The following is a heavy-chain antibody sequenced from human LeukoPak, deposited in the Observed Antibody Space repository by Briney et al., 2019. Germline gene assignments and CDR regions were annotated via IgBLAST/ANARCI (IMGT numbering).Heavy chain of an antibody. CDR3: ARDVLDDFWSGYQNPNWFDP. J-gene: IGHJ5*02. D-gene: IGHD3-3*01. Sequence: SETLSLTCTVSGYSISSGHYWGWIRQPPGKGLEWIGSMYHSGSTYYNPSLKSRVTISVDTSKNQFSLKLSSVTAADTAVYYCARDVLDDFWSGYQNPNWFDPWGQGTLVTVSS. CDR2: MYHSGST. V-gene: IGHV4-38-2*02. CDR1: GYSISSGHY.